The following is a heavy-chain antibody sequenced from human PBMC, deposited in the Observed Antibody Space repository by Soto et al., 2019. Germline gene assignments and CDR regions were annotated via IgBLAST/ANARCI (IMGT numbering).Heavy chain of an antibody. J-gene: IGHJ5*02. V-gene: IGHV3-23*01. D-gene: IGHD3-10*01. CDR3: ASGSGSYPKYNWFDP. CDR2: ISGSGGDT. Sequence: EVQLLEAGGGSVQPGGSLRLSCAASGFTFSSYAMTWVRQAPGKGLEWVSAISGSGGDTYYADSAKGRFTISRDNSRNTLYLQMNSLRAEDTAVYYCASGSGSYPKYNWFDPWGQGTLVTVSS. CDR1: GFTFSSYA.